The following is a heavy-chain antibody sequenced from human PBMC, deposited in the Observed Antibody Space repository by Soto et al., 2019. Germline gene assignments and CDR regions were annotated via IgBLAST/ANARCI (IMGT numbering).Heavy chain of an antibody. D-gene: IGHD3-22*01. CDR1: GFTFSSYG. V-gene: IGHV3-33*01. CDR3: ARATQSYYDTSGYYSYVH. CDR2: IWYDGSNK. J-gene: IGHJ4*02. Sequence: QPGGSLRLSCAASGFTFSSYGMHWVRQAPGKGLEWVAVIWYDGSNKYYADSVKGRFTISRDNSKNTLYLQMNNLRAEDTAFYFCARATQSYYDTSGYYSYVHWGQGAQVTVSS.